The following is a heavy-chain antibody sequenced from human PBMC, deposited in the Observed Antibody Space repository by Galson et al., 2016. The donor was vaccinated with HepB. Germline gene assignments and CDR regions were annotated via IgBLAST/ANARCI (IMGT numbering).Heavy chain of an antibody. V-gene: IGHV4-30-2*01. Sequence: TLSLTCAVSGDSVNKSECAWSWIRQPPGKGLEWIGYIYHSGNTYYEPSLKSRVTKSLDRSRNRFSLTLGSVTAADTAVYFCARAYSDYQAQYFDYWGQGALVTVSS. D-gene: IGHD4-11*01. J-gene: IGHJ4*02. CDR2: IYHSGNT. CDR3: ARAYSDYQAQYFDY. CDR1: GDSVNKSECA.